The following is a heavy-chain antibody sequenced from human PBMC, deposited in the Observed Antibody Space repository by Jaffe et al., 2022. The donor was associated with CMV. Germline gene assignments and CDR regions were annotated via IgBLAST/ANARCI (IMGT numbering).Heavy chain of an antibody. CDR1: GFTFSSYG. J-gene: IGHJ6*03. CDR3: AREGTYYYDSSGHYYYYYYMDV. CDR2: IWYDGSNK. Sequence: QVQLVESGGGVVQPGRSLRLSCAASGFTFSSYGMHWVRQAPGKGLEWVAVIWYDGSNKYYADSVKGRFTISRDNSKNTLYLQMNSLRAEDTAVYYCAREGTYYYDSSGHYYYYYYMDVWGKGTTVTVSS. D-gene: IGHD3-22*01. V-gene: IGHV3-33*08.